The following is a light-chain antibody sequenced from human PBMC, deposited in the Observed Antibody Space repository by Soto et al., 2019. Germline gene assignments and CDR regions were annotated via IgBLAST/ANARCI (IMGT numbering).Light chain of an antibody. CDR2: KAS. CDR1: QNVNTW. Sequence: DIQMTQSPSTLSASVGDRVTITCRASQNVNTWLAWYQQKPGKAPKLLIYKASRLEGGVPSRFSGSGSGTKFTLTISSLQPDDFATYYCQQYNTIRGTFGQGTKVEIK. J-gene: IGKJ1*01. V-gene: IGKV1-5*03. CDR3: QQYNTIRGT.